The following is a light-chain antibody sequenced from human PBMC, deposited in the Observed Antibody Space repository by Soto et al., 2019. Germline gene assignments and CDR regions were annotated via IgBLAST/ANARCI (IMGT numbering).Light chain of an antibody. V-gene: IGLV2-14*01. Sequence: QSVLTQPASVSGSPGQSIAISCTGSSSDIGIYKYVSWYQQHPGKVPKLIIYEVTNRPSGVSNRFSGSKSGNTASLTISGLQAEDEADYYCSSYTTSSTRAFGPGTKVTVL. CDR1: SSDIGIYKY. CDR3: SSYTTSSTRA. J-gene: IGLJ1*01. CDR2: EVT.